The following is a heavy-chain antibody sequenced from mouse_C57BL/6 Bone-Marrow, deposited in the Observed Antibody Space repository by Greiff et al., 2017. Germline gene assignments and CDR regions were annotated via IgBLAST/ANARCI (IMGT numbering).Heavy chain of an antibody. V-gene: IGHV5S21*01. CDR3: TRRGSHWDFDV. J-gene: IGHJ1*03. Sequence: EVQLQESGEGLVKPGGSLKLSCAASGFTFSSYAMSWVRQTPEKGLEWVAYISSGGDYIYYADTVKGRFTITRDNARNTLYLQMSSLKSEDTAMYYCTRRGSHWDFDVWGTGTTVTVSA. CDR2: ISSGGDYI. CDR1: GFTFSSYA. D-gene: IGHD1-1*01.